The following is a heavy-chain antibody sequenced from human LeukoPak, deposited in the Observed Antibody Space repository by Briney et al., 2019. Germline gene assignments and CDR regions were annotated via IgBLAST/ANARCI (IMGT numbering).Heavy chain of an antibody. CDR3: ARGQSSGGSCYGFDY. CDR1: GGSFSGYC. CDR2: INHSGST. D-gene: IGHD2-15*01. Sequence: SETLSLTCAVYGGSFSGYCWSWIRQPPGKGLEWIGEINHSGSTNYNPSLKSRVTISVDTSKNQFSLKLSSVTAADTAVYYCARGQSSGGSCYGFDYWGQGTLVTVSS. J-gene: IGHJ4*02. V-gene: IGHV4-34*01.